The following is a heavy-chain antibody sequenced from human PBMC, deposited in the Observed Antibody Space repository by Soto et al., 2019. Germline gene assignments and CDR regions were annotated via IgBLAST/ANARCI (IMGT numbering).Heavy chain of an antibody. Sequence: GGSLRLSCAASGFTLSSYWMSWVRQAPGKGLEWVSNIKQDGSEKYYVDSVKGRFTIARDNAKNSLYLQMNSLRAEDTAVYSCARAWSMVPVWYNWGQGTLVTVSS. D-gene: IGHD3-10*01. J-gene: IGHJ4*02. CDR1: GFTLSSYW. CDR2: IKQDGSEK. CDR3: ARAWSMVPVWYN. V-gene: IGHV3-7*01.